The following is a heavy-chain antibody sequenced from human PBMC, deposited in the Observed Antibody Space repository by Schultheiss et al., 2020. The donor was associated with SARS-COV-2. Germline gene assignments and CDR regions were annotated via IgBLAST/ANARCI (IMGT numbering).Heavy chain of an antibody. CDR3: AKDHKMVYYYMDV. Sequence: SETLSLTCAVYGGSFSGYYWSWIRQPPGKGLEWIGEINHSGSTNYNPSLKSRLTISVDTSKNQFSLKLSSVTAADTAVYYCAKDHKMVYYYMDVWGKGTTVTVSS. D-gene: IGHD2-8*01. J-gene: IGHJ6*03. CDR2: INHSGST. V-gene: IGHV4-34*01. CDR1: GGSFSGYY.